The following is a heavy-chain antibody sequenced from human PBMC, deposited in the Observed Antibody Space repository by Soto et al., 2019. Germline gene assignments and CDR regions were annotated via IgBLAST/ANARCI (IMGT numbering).Heavy chain of an antibody. CDR2: ISSSGNT. CDR3: ARAPMVLTRSYFDS. V-gene: IGHV4-59*01. J-gene: IGHJ4*02. Sequence: LSLTCTVSDGCISNFYWSWIRQPAGKGLGWIGYISSSGNTNYNPSLKSRVSISVDTSKNQYSLNLTSLTAADTGVYYYARAPMVLTRSYFDSWGQGTPVTVSS. D-gene: IGHD3-22*01. CDR1: DGCISNFY.